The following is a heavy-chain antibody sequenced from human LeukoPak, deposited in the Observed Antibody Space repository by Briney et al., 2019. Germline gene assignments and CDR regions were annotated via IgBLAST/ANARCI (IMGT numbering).Heavy chain of an antibody. Sequence: GGSLRLSRAAPEFTFSRYAMTWVRQAPGKGLEWVSSITSRDGRTSYADSVKGRFTVSRDNSKNTLYLQMNYLRVEDTAVYYCARDPNGDYLGAFDFWGQGTLVTVSS. CDR1: EFTFSRYA. CDR3: ARDPNGDYLGAFDF. CDR2: ITSRDGRT. D-gene: IGHD4-17*01. V-gene: IGHV3-23*01. J-gene: IGHJ3*01.